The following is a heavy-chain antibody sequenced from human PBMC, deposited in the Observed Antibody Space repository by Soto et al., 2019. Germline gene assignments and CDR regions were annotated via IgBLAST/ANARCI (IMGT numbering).Heavy chain of an antibody. CDR1: GFTFSVSA. J-gene: IGHJ5*02. Sequence: QLLASGGGMVQPGGSLRLSCAASGFTFSVSAMSWVRQAPGKGLECVLAVSGSGSNTYYADSVKGRFTISRDNSKNTLYLQMNSQRAEDKALYYCARGQYSSSFSWGQGTLVTVSS. D-gene: IGHD6-6*01. V-gene: IGHV3-23*01. CDR3: ARGQYSSSFS. CDR2: VSGSGSNT.